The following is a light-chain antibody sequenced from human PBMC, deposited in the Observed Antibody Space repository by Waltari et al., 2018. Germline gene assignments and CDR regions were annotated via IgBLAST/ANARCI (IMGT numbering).Light chain of an antibody. CDR2: DAS. J-gene: IGKJ4*01. V-gene: IGKV3-11*01. CDR3: LERSNWPPT. Sequence: EIVLTQSPATLSLSPGDRATLSCRASQSVGRSLSWYQQKPGQPPRLLIYDASTRAAVVQTRISGSGSAADFTLTIGSLEPEDFAVYFCLERSNWPPTFGGGTTVEI. CDR1: QSVGRS.